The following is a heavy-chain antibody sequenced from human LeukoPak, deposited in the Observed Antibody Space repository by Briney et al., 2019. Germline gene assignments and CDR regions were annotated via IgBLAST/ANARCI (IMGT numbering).Heavy chain of an antibody. D-gene: IGHD6-19*01. Sequence: GGSLRLSCAASGFTFSSYWMSWVRQAPGKGLEWVANIKQDGSEKYYVDSVKGRFTISRDNAKNSLFLQMNSLRAEDTAVYYCARQAYGSGWSFDYWGQGTLVTVSS. CDR1: GFTFSSYW. V-gene: IGHV3-7*01. J-gene: IGHJ4*02. CDR3: ARQAYGSGWSFDY. CDR2: IKQDGSEK.